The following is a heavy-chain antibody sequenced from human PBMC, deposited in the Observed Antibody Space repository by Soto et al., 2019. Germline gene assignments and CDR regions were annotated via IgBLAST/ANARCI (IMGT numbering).Heavy chain of an antibody. CDR1: GFTFSSYG. D-gene: IGHD2-2*01. CDR3: AKGDTSDPLHY. V-gene: IGHV3-33*06. CDR2: IWYDGSSK. J-gene: IGHJ4*02. Sequence: QVQLVESGGGVVQPGRSLRLSCTASGFTFSSYGMHWVRQAPGKGLEWVAVIWYDGSSKFYADSVKGRFTISRDNSKNTLYLQMNSLRAEDTAVYYCAKGDTSDPLHYWGQGTLVTVSS.